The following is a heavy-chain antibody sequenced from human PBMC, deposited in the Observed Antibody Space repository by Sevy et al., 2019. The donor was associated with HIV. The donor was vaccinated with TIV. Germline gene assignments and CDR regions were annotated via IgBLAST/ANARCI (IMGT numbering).Heavy chain of an antibody. CDR2: INPSGGST. J-gene: IGHJ3*02. V-gene: IGHV1-46*01. Sequence: ASVKVSCKASGYTFTSYYMHWVRQAPGQGLEWMGIINPSGGSTSYAQKFQGRVPMTRDTSTGTVYRWLSSLRSEDTAVDYCARDEFVAGTGARDAFDIWGQGTMVTVSS. CDR3: ARDEFVAGTGARDAFDI. CDR1: GYTFTSYY. D-gene: IGHD6-19*01.